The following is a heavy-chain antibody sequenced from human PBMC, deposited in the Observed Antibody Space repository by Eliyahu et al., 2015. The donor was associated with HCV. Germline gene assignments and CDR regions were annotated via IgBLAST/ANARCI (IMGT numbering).Heavy chain of an antibody. Sequence: EVLLVESGGGLVQPGGSLRLSCIVXGLTFSSYSMDWGPQGPGKGLEWVSYISSSNNEIYYADSVKGRFTISRDNAKNSVYLQLNSLRAEDTAVYYCARGWWGTDSGYWGQGTLVTVSS. D-gene: IGHD2-8*02. J-gene: IGHJ4*02. V-gene: IGHV3-48*04. CDR2: ISSSNNEI. CDR3: ARGWWGTDSGY. CDR1: GLTFSSYS.